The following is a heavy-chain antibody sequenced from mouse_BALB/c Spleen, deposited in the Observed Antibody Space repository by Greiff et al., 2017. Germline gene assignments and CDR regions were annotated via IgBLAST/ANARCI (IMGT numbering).Heavy chain of an antibody. CDR1: GYTITSDYA. D-gene: IGHD3-1*01. Sequence: EVQLQESGPGLVKPSQSLSLTCTVTGYTITSDYAWNWIRQFPGNKLEWMGYISYSGSTSYNPSLKSRISITRDTSKNQFFLQLNSVTTEDTATYYCARESSGYLYFDYWGQGTTLTVSS. V-gene: IGHV3-2*02. J-gene: IGHJ2*01. CDR3: ARESSGYLYFDY. CDR2: ISYSGST.